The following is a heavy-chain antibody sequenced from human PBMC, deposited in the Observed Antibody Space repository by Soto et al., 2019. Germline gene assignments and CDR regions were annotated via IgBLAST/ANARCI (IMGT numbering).Heavy chain of an antibody. CDR1: GGSISSYY. Sequence: SETLSLTCTVSGGSISSYYWIWIRQPAGKGLEWIGRIYTSGSTNYNPSLKSRVTISVDTSKNQFSLKLSSVTAADTAVYYCARGYSYGRFDFDYWGQGTLVTVSS. V-gene: IGHV4-4*07. CDR3: ARGYSYGRFDFDY. D-gene: IGHD5-18*01. CDR2: IYTSGST. J-gene: IGHJ4*02.